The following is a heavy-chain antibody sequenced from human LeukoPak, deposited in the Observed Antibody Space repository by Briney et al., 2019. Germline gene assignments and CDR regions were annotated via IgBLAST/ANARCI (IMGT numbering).Heavy chain of an antibody. J-gene: IGHJ4*02. CDR2: INGHGDAT. V-gene: IGHV3-48*01. CDR1: GFTFSDYS. CDR3: ARDLPRGYSCDY. Sequence: GGSLRLSCAASGFTFSDYSMNWVRQAPGKGLEWVPYINGHGDATYYADSVEGRFSISRDNAKKSLYLQMDSLRAEDTAVYYCARDLPRGYSCDYWGQGTLVTVSS. D-gene: IGHD5-18*01.